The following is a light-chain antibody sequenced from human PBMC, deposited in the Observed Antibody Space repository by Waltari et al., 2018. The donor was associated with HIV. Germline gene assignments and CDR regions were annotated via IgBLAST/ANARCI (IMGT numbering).Light chain of an antibody. V-gene: IGKV3-11*01. CDR1: GGISRY. J-gene: IGKJ4*01. Sequence: EIVLTQSPATLSLSPGERATLSCTASGGISRYLGWYQQKPGQAPRLLIYDASHRATGIPDRFSGSGSGTEFTLTISSLEPEDFAVYFCQQRGSGWLTFGGGTKVEIK. CDR2: DAS. CDR3: QQRGSGWLT.